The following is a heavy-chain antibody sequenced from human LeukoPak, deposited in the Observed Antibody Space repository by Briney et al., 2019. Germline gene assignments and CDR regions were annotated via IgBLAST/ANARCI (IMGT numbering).Heavy chain of an antibody. D-gene: IGHD3-10*01. CDR3: ARVVDYYGSGAYYFDY. CDR1: GGSIGSGGYF. V-gene: IGHV4-61*02. Sequence: PSQTLSLTCTVSGGSIGSGGYFWSWIRQPAGKGLEWIGRIQTGGTTNYNPSLKSRVTISIDTSKNQFSLKLSSVTAADTAVYYCARVVDYYGSGAYYFDYWGQGTLVTVSS. CDR2: IQTGGTT. J-gene: IGHJ4*02.